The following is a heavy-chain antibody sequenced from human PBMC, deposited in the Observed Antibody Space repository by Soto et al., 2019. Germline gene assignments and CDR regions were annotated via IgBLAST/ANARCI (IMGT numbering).Heavy chain of an antibody. Sequence: TGGSLRLRYAAPWVTFINHWGSWVRQAPGKGLEWVANIKQDGSEKYYVDSVKGRFTISRDNAKNSLYLQMNSLRAEDTAVYYCMYYDFWSGFAAPAWGKGTTVTVSS. V-gene: IGHV3-7*01. D-gene: IGHD3-3*01. J-gene: IGHJ6*04. CDR3: MYYDFWSGFAAPA. CDR2: IKQDGSEK. CDR1: WVTFINHW.